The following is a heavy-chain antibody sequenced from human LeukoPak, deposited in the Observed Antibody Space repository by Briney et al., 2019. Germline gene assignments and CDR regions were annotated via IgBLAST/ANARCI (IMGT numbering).Heavy chain of an antibody. CDR3: ARKAKNSGHKEYYFDY. J-gene: IGHJ4*02. V-gene: IGHV3-48*01. D-gene: IGHD6-19*01. CDR1: GFTFSTYA. Sequence: GGSLRLSCAASGFTFSTYAVNWVRQAPGKGLEWVSYISSSSSTIYYADSVKGRFTISRDNSKNTLYLQMNSLRAEDTAVYYCARKAKNSGHKEYYFDYWGQGTLVTVSS. CDR2: ISSSSSTI.